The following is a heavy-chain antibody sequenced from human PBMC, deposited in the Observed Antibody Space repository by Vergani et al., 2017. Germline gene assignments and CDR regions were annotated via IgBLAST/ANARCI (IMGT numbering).Heavy chain of an antibody. CDR1: GFTFGDYA. V-gene: IGHV3-49*05. Sequence: EVQLVESGGGLVKPGRSLRLSCTASGFTFGDYAMSWFRQAPGKGLGWVGFIRSKAYGGTTEYAASVKGRFTISRDDSKSIAYLQMNSLKTEDTAVSYCTRDSLYCGGDCYTDYWGQGTLVTVSS. D-gene: IGHD2-21*01. J-gene: IGHJ4*02. CDR3: TRDSLYCGGDCYTDY. CDR2: IRSKAYGGTT.